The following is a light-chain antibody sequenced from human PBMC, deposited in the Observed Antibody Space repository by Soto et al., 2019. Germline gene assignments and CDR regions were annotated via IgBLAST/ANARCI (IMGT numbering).Light chain of an antibody. J-gene: IGLJ1*01. CDR2: EVS. Sequence: VLTQPASVSGSPGQSITISCTGTSSDVGGYTYVSWYQQHPGKAPEVIIYEVSNRPSGVSNRFSGSKSGNTASLTISGLQAEDEADYFCSSYTSSSTPYVLGTGTKV. CDR3: SSYTSSSTPYV. CDR1: SSDVGGYTY. V-gene: IGLV2-14*01.